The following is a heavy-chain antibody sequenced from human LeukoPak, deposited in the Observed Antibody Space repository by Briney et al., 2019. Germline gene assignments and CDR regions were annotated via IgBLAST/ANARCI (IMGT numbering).Heavy chain of an antibody. CDR2: IYPGDSDT. CDR1: GYSFTSYW. V-gene: IGHV5-51*01. D-gene: IGHD6-13*01. CDR3: ARRSIAAAAADY. Sequence: MRGESLKIYCKGSGYSFTSYWIGWVRQMPGKGLEWMGIIYPGDSDTRYSPSFQGQVTISADKSISTAYLQWSSLKASDTAMYYCARRSIAAAAADYWGQGTLVTVSS. J-gene: IGHJ4*02.